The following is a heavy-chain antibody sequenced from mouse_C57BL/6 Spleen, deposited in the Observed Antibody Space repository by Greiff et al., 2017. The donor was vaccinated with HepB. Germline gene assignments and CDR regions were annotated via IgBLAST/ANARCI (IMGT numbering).Heavy chain of an antibody. CDR2: IRNKANGYTT. J-gene: IGHJ2*01. CDR3: ARYERGPHYFDY. D-gene: IGHD6-1*01. CDR1: GFTFTDYY. V-gene: IGHV7-3*01. Sequence: EVKLMESGGGLVQPGGSLILSCAASGFTFTDYYMSWVRQPPGKALEWLGFIRNKANGYTTEYSASVKGRFTISRDNSQSILYLQMNALRAEDSATYYCARYERGPHYFDYWGQGTTLTVSS.